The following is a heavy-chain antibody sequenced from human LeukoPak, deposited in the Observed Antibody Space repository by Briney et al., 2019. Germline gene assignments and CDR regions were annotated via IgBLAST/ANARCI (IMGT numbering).Heavy chain of an antibody. Sequence: PGGSLRLSCAASGFTFSSYSMNWVRQAPGKGLEWVSSISSSSSSIYYADSVKGRFTISINNAKNSLYLQMNSLRAEDTAVYYCARDHDFWSGYYLDYWGQGTLVTVSS. CDR1: GFTFSSYS. D-gene: IGHD3-3*01. V-gene: IGHV3-21*01. J-gene: IGHJ4*02. CDR3: ARDHDFWSGYYLDY. CDR2: ISSSSSSI.